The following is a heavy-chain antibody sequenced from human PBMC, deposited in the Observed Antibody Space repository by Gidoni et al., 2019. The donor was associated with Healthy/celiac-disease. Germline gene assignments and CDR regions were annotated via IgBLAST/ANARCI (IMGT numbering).Heavy chain of an antibody. D-gene: IGHD5-12*01. CDR2: INWNGGST. CDR1: GFTFDEYG. V-gene: IGHV3-20*01. J-gene: IGHJ4*02. CDR3: ARVSPKVATIFTPLDY. Sequence: EVQLVESGGGVVRPGGSLRLSCAASGFTFDEYGMGWVRQAPGKGLEWVSGINWNGGSTGYADSVKGRFTISRDNAKNSLYLQMNSLRAEDTALYHCARVSPKVATIFTPLDYWGQGTLVTVSS.